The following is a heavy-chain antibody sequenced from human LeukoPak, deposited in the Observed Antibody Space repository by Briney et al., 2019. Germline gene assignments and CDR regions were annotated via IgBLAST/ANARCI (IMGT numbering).Heavy chain of an antibody. V-gene: IGHV3-30*18. CDR1: GFTFSSYG. CDR3: AKSGSGSTLDY. D-gene: IGHD6-19*01. J-gene: IGHJ4*02. Sequence: GSLRLSCAASGFTFSSYGMHWVRQAPGKGLEWVAVISYDGSNKYYADSVKGRFTISRDNSKNTLYLRMNSLRAEDTAVYYCAKSGSGSTLDYWGQGTLVTVSS. CDR2: ISYDGSNK.